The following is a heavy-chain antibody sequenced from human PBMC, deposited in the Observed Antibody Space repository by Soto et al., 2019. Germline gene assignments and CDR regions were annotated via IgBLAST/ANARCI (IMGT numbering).Heavy chain of an antibody. CDR3: ARHVGYCSGGSCYSEFDY. CDR2: IYYSGST. V-gene: IGHV4-39*01. J-gene: IGHJ4*02. CDR1: GGSISSSSYY. D-gene: IGHD2-15*01. Sequence: QLQLQESGPGLVKPSETLSLTCTVSGGSISSSSYYWGWIRQPPGKGLEWIGSIYYSGSTYYNPSLKSRVTISVDTSKNQCPLKLSSVTAADTAVYYCARHVGYCSGGSCYSEFDYWGQGTLVTVSS.